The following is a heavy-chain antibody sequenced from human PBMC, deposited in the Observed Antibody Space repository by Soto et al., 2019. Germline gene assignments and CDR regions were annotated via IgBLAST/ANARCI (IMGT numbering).Heavy chain of an antibody. CDR2: IIPILGIA. CDR3: ARIGVSSTSFRFDP. CDR1: GGTFSSYT. Sequence: QVQLVQSGAEVKKPGSSVKVSCKASGGTFSSYTISWVRQAPGQGLEWMGRIIPILGIANYAQKFQGRVTITADKPTSTAYMELSSLRSEDTAVYYCARIGVSSTSFRFDPWGQGTLVTVSS. J-gene: IGHJ5*02. D-gene: IGHD2-2*01. V-gene: IGHV1-69*02.